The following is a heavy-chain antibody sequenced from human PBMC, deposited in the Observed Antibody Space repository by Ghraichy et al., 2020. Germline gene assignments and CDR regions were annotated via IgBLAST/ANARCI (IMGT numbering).Heavy chain of an antibody. Sequence: GGSLRLSCAASGFTFSSYAMSWVRQAPGKGLEWVSAISGSGGSTYYADSVKGRFTISRDNSKNTLYLQMNSLRAEDTAVYYCAKPTAGYSSGWGDWYFDYWGQGTLVTVSS. CDR1: GFTFSSYA. CDR3: AKPTAGYSSGWGDWYFDY. CDR2: ISGSGGST. J-gene: IGHJ4*02. V-gene: IGHV3-23*01. D-gene: IGHD6-19*01.